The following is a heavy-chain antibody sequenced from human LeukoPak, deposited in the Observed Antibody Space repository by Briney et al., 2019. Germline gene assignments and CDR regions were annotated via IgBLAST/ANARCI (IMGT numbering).Heavy chain of an antibody. J-gene: IGHJ5*02. D-gene: IGHD6-13*01. CDR3: ARQSSSWYTAYNWFDP. CDR2: IYYIVST. V-gene: IGHV4-39*01. CDR1: GGSISISSYY. Sequence: PSDTLSLICTVSGGSISISSYYWGWIRQPPGKGLQRFGSIYYIVSTDFSPTLKSRFTISVDTSKNQFSPKRSSVTAADTAVYYCARQSSSWYTAYNWFDPWSEGTLVTVSS.